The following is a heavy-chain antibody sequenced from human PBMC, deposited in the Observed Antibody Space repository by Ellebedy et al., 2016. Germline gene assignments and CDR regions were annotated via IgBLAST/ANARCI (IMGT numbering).Heavy chain of an antibody. CDR2: MNPDGSRK. D-gene: IGHD6-19*01. J-gene: IGHJ4*02. Sequence: GGSLRLXXAASGFTFSNFWMAWVRQAPGRGLEWVAKMNPDGSRKGYVDSVKGRFTISRDNARNSLSLQMNSLRAEDTAVYYCARDGWGYLLDYWGQGTLVTVSS. CDR3: ARDGWGYLLDY. V-gene: IGHV3-7*01. CDR1: GFTFSNFW.